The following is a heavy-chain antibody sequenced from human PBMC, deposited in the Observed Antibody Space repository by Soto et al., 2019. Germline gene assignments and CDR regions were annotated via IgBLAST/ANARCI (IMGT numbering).Heavy chain of an antibody. CDR1: GGSFSGYY. J-gene: IGHJ5*02. Sequence: SETLALTYAVYGGSFSGYYWSWCRQPPGKGLEWIGEINHSGSTNYNPSLKSRVTISVDTSKNQFSLKLSSVTAADTAVYYCARGPIRITMVRGVIGWFDPWGQGTLVTVSS. D-gene: IGHD3-10*01. V-gene: IGHV4-34*01. CDR2: INHSGST. CDR3: ARGPIRITMVRGVIGWFDP.